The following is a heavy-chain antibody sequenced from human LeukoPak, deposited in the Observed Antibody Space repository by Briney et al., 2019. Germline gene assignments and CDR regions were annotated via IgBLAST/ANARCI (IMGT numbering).Heavy chain of an antibody. D-gene: IGHD4-17*01. CDR3: ARGRNTVTTPFDY. J-gene: IGHJ4*02. V-gene: IGHV1-2*02. Sequence: GASVKVSCKASGYTFTDYYIHWVRQAPGQGLEWMGWINPNSGGTNYAQKFQGRVTMTRDTSISTAYMELSRLRSDDTAVYYCARGRNTVTTPFDYWGQGTLVTVSS. CDR1: GYTFTDYY. CDR2: INPNSGGT.